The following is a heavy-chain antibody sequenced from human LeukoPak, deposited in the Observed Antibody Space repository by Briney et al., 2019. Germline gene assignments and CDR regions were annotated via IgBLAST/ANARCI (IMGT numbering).Heavy chain of an antibody. CDR3: ARAPVIMVRGVVMPNNKGEIAYYFDF. J-gene: IGHJ4*02. Sequence: SETLSLTCTVSGGSISNNYWSWIRQPPGKGLEWIGFIYYSGSTKYNPSLESRVTMSVDTSKNQFSLKLTSVTAADTAVYYCARAPVIMVRGVVMPNNKGEIAYYFDFWGQGTLVTVSS. V-gene: IGHV4-59*12. CDR2: IYYSGST. D-gene: IGHD3-10*01. CDR1: GGSISNNY.